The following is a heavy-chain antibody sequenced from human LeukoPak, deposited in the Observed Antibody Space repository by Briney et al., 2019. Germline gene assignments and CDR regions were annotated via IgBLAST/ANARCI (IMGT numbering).Heavy chain of an antibody. J-gene: IGHJ4*02. D-gene: IGHD6-19*01. CDR3: ARGGIQVSGIDEFDY. V-gene: IGHV3-7*04. CDR1: GLTFSSYW. Sequence: HTGGSLRLSCAASGLTFSSYWMSWVRQAPGKGPEWVANIKPDGSGKYYVDSVKGRFTISRDNAENSLFLHMNSLRAEDTAVYYCARGGIQVSGIDEFDYWGQGTLVTVSS. CDR2: IKPDGSGK.